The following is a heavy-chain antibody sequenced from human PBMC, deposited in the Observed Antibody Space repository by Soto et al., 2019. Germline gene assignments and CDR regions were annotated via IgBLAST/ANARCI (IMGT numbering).Heavy chain of an antibody. V-gene: IGHV1-46*03. J-gene: IGHJ3*02. Sequence: QVQLVQSGAEVKKPGASVKISCEASGYSFTSQYVHWVRQAPGQGLEWMGIINPNGGSTTYAQKFQGRVHLDRDTPTKTVYMELRSPTSGGPAVFFCAREQGLRPGGGGTEPLDIWGQGTMVTVAS. D-gene: IGHD5-12*01. CDR2: INPNGGST. CDR3: AREQGLRPGGGGTEPLDI. CDR1: GYSFTSQY.